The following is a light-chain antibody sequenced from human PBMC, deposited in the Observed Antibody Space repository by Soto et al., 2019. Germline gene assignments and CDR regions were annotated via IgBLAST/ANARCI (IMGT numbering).Light chain of an antibody. CDR1: SSDVGGYNY. J-gene: IGLJ1*01. V-gene: IGLV2-14*01. CDR3: GSYRKSTYV. CDR2: DVN. Sequence: QSALTQPASVSGSPGHSITISCKGTSSDVGGYNYVSWYRHHPGKAPKLLIYDVNYRASGVSNRFSGSKSGNTASLTISGLQAEDEADYYCGSYRKSTYVFGTGTKVTVL.